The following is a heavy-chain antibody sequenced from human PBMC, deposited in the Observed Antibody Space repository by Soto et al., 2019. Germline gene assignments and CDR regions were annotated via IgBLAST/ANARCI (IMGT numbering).Heavy chain of an antibody. CDR2: IIPIFGTA. J-gene: IGHJ4*02. CDR3: ASGGRYCSGGSCYPLLDY. D-gene: IGHD2-15*01. V-gene: IGHV1-69*13. Sequence: GASVKVSCKASGGTFSSYAISWVRQAPGQGLEWMGGIIPIFGTANYAQKFQGRVTITADESTSTAYMELSSLRSEDTAVYYCASGGRYCSGGSCYPLLDYWGQGTLVTVSS. CDR1: GGTFSSYA.